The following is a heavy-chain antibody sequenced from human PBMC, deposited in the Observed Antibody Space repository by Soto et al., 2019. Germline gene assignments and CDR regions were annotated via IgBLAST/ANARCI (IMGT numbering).Heavy chain of an antibody. D-gene: IGHD1-26*01. CDR2: INPKSGGT. CDR3: ARDLAKGGGSAGFDY. V-gene: IGHV1-2*02. J-gene: IGHJ4*02. Sequence: AASVKVSCKASGYTFTVCYMHWVRQAPGQGLEWMGWINPKSGGTMYPQKFQGRVTMTWDTSISTAYMALTRLRSDDTAVYYCARDLAKGGGSAGFDYWGQGTLVTVSS. CDR1: GYTFTVCY.